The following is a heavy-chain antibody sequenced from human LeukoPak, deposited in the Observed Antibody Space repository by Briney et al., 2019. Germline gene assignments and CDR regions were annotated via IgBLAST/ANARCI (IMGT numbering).Heavy chain of an antibody. V-gene: IGHV1-18*01. J-gene: IGHJ4*02. CDR2: ISAYNGNT. CDR1: GYTFTSYG. D-gene: IGHD6-6*01. CDR3: ARDLVFGSSSSGGYFDY. Sequence: AASVNVSCKASGYTFTSYGISWVRQAPGQGLEWMGWISAYNGNTNYAQKLRGRVTMTTDTSTSTVYMELRSLRSDDTAVCYCARDLVFGSSSSGGYFDYWGQGTLVTVSS.